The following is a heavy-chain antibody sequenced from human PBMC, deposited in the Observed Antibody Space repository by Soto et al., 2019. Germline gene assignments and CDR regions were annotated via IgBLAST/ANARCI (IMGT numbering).Heavy chain of an antibody. Sequence: EVQLLESGGGLVQPGGSLRLSCAASGFTFSSYAMSWVRQAPGKGLEWVSAISGSGGSTYYADSVKGRFTISRENSKNTLYLQMNSRRADDTAVYYCATEYRVRSWEHYYYGMDVWGQGTTVTVSS. CDR1: GFTFSSYA. D-gene: IGHD6-13*01. V-gene: IGHV3-23*01. CDR3: ATEYRVRSWEHYYYGMDV. CDR2: ISGSGGST. J-gene: IGHJ6*02.